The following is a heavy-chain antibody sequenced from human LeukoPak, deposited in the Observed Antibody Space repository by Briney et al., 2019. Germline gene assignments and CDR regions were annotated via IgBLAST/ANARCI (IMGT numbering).Heavy chain of an antibody. J-gene: IGHJ4*02. CDR1: GGSISSYY. Sequence: SETLSLTCTASGGSISSYYWSWIRQPPGKGLEWIGEINHSGSTNYNPSLKSRVTISVDTSKNQFSLKLSSVTAADTAVYYCARGYCSGGSCYWLDYWGQGTLVTVSS. CDR2: INHSGST. V-gene: IGHV4-34*01. CDR3: ARGYCSGGSCYWLDY. D-gene: IGHD2-15*01.